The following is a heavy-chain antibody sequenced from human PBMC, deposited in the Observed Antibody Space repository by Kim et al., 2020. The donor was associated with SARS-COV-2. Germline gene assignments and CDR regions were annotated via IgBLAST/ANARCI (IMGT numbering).Heavy chain of an antibody. J-gene: IGHJ4*02. CDR3: ARVAIPGTSRSYFDY. V-gene: IGHV3-30*03. D-gene: IGHD1-1*01. Sequence: ADSVEGRFTISQDISKNELYLQMDSLRPEDTAVYFCARVAIPGTSRSYFDYWGQGTLVTVSS.